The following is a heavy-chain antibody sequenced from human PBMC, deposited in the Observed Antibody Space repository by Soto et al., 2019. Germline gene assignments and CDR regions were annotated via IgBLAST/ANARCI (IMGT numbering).Heavy chain of an antibody. Sequence: QVQLQESGPGLVKPSETLSLTCTVSGGSISSYYLSWIRQPPGKGLGWIGYIYYSGSTNYNPSLKSRVTISVDTSNNQFSLKLSSVTAADTAVYYWARDGDSSGHDSWGQGTLVTVSS. J-gene: IGHJ4*02. CDR2: IYYSGST. D-gene: IGHD6-19*01. CDR1: GGSISSYY. CDR3: ARDGDSSGHDS. V-gene: IGHV4-59*01.